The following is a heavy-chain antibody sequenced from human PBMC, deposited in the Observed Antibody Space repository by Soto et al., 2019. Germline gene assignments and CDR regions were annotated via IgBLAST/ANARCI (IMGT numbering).Heavy chain of an antibody. J-gene: IGHJ6*02. D-gene: IGHD3-22*01. Sequence: GESLKISCKGSGYSFTIYRIGCVRQMPWKGLEWMVIIYPGDCDTRYSPSFQGQGTISADKSIITAYVQRSSLKASDTAMYYCARQGALVYYDNSDYYYSGPDVWAQGTTVTVSS. CDR1: GYSFTIYR. V-gene: IGHV5-51*01. CDR3: ARQGALVYYDNSDYYYSGPDV. CDR2: IYPGDCDT.